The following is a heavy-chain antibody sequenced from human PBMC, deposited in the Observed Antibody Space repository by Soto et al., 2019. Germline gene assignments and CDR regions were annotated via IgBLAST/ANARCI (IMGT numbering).Heavy chain of an antibody. CDR2: ISGSGGST. CDR3: AKSGDRVVVAATIRSLNYYYYYMDV. CDR1: GFTFSSYA. V-gene: IGHV3-23*01. J-gene: IGHJ6*03. D-gene: IGHD2-15*01. Sequence: EVQLLESGGGLVQPGGSLRLSCAASGFTFSSYAMSWVRQAPGKGLEWVSAISGSGGSTYYADSVKGRFTISRDNSKNTLYLQMNSLRAEDTAVYYCAKSGDRVVVAATIRSLNYYYYYMDVWGKGTTVTVSS.